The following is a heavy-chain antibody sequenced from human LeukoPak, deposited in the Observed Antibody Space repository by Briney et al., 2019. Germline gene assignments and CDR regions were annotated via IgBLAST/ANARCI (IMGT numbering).Heavy chain of an antibody. V-gene: IGHV3-23*01. J-gene: IGHJ4*02. CDR3: AKEARSGPGVFDY. Sequence: AGGSLRLSCAASGFTFSSYAMSWVRQAPGKRLEWVSAISGSGGSTYYADSVKGRFTISRHNYKNTLYLPMNSQRAEDTAVYYCAKEARSGPGVFDYWGQGTLVTVSS. CDR1: GFTFSSYA. D-gene: IGHD3-10*01. CDR2: ISGSGGST.